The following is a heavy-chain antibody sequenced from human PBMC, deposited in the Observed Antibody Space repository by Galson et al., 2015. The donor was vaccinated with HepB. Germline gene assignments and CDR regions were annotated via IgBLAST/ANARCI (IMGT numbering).Heavy chain of an antibody. D-gene: IGHD3-16*01. CDR3: ARLKTAGGASYFDY. CDR1: GDSVSSNSAA. J-gene: IGHJ4*02. Sequence: CAISGDSVSSNSAAWSWIRQSPAGGLEWLGRTYHRSRWYNDNAVSVKARITITPDTSKNQFSLHLRSVTPDDTAVYYCARLKTAGGASYFDYWGQGTLVTVSS. CDR2: TYHRSRWYN. V-gene: IGHV6-1*01.